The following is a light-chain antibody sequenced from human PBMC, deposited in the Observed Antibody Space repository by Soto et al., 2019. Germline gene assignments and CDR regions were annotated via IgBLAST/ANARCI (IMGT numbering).Light chain of an antibody. V-gene: IGKV1-5*01. J-gene: IGKJ1*01. CDR2: DAS. Sequence: DIQMTQSPSNLSASVGDRVTITCRASQSISNHLAWYQHEPGKAPKALIYDASTLESGVPSRFSGSGSGTDFTLTISSLQPEDFATYYCQQFNSYPRTFGQGTKVEIK. CDR3: QQFNSYPRT. CDR1: QSISNH.